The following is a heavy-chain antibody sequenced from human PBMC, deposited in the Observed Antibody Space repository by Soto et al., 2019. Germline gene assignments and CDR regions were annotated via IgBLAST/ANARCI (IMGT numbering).Heavy chain of an antibody. CDR2: INAGNGNT. V-gene: IGHV1-3*01. J-gene: IGHJ6*02. Sequence: ASVKVSCKASGYTFTSYAMHWVRQAPGQRLEWMGWINAGNGNTKYSQKLQGRVTITRDTSASTAYMELSSLRSEDTAVYYCARDPSYYGMDVWGQGTLVTVSS. CDR1: GYTFTSYA. CDR3: ARDPSYYGMDV.